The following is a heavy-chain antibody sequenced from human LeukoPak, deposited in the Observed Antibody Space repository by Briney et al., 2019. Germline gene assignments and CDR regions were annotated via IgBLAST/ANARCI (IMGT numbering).Heavy chain of an antibody. CDR1: GGSFSGYY. J-gene: IGHJ4*02. CDR3: ARYNILTASDY. D-gene: IGHD3-9*01. CDR2: IYYSGST. Sequence: PSETLSLTCALYGGSFSGYYWSWIRQPPGKGLEWIGCIYYSGSTKYNPSLTCRVTISVDTSKNQFSLKLTSVTAADTAVYYCARYNILTASDYWGQGILVTVSS. V-gene: IGHV4-59*01.